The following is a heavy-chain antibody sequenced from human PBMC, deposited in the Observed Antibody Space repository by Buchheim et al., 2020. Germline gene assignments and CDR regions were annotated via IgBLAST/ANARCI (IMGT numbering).Heavy chain of an antibody. CDR1: GFTFSSYW. Sequence: EVQLVESGGGLVQPGGSLRLSCAASGFTFSSYWMSWVRQAPGKGLEWVANIKQDGSEKYYVDSVKGRFTITRDNAKNSLYLQMNSLRAEDTAVYYCARDLHAYSGSYLYDVKWGQGTL. CDR2: IKQDGSEK. CDR3: ARDLHAYSGSYLYDVK. V-gene: IGHV3-7*01. D-gene: IGHD1-26*01. J-gene: IGHJ4*02.